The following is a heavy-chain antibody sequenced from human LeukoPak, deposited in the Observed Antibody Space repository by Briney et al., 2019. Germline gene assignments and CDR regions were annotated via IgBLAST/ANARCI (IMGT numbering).Heavy chain of an antibody. J-gene: IGHJ4*02. CDR3: ARGYCSSTSCSIDY. Sequence: PGGSLRLSCAASGFTFSSHGMNWVRQAPGKGLEWVSSITSSGNYMYYADSVKGRFTISRDNAKNSLYLQMNSLRAEDTAVYYCARGYCSSTSCSIDYWGQGTLVTVSS. V-gene: IGHV3-21*01. D-gene: IGHD2-2*01. CDR2: ITSSGNYM. CDR1: GFTFSSHG.